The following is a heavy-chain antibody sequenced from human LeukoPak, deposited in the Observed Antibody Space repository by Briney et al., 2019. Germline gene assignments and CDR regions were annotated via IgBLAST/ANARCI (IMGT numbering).Heavy chain of an antibody. J-gene: IGHJ4*02. CDR3: ARDNPAGSGSSI. V-gene: IGHV1-8*01. D-gene: IGHD1-26*01. CDR1: GYTFTSYD. CDR2: MNPNSGNT. Sequence: ASVKVSCKASGYTFTSYDINWVRQATGQGLEWMGWMNPNSGNTGYAQKFQGRVTMTRNTSISTAYMELNSLRAEDTAVYYCARDNPAGSGSSIWGQGTLVTVSS.